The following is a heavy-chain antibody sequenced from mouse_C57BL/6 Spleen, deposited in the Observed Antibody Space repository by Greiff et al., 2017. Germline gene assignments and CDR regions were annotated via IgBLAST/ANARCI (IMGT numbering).Heavy chain of an antibody. CDR3: ARRKDYYAMDY. Sequence: VQLQQPGAELVKPGASVKLSCKASGYTFTSYWMQWVKPRPGQGLEWIGEIDPSDSYTNYNQKFTGKATLTVDTSSSTAYMQLSSLTSEDSAVYYCARRKDYYAMDYWGQGTSVTVSS. CDR2: IDPSDSYT. V-gene: IGHV1-50*01. J-gene: IGHJ4*01. CDR1: GYTFTSYW.